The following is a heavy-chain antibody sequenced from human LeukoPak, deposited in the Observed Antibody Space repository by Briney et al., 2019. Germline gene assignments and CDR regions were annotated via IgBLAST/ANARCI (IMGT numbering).Heavy chain of an antibody. Sequence: GGSLRLSCAASGFTFSSYDMHWVRQATGKGLEWVSAIGTAGDTYYPGSVKGRFTISRENAKNSLYLQMNSLRAGDTAVYYCARGGSGSQYYYYYYMDVWGKGTTVTISS. CDR1: GFTFSSYD. J-gene: IGHJ6*03. CDR3: ARGGSGSQYYYYYYMDV. D-gene: IGHD3-10*01. CDR2: IGTAGDT. V-gene: IGHV3-13*01.